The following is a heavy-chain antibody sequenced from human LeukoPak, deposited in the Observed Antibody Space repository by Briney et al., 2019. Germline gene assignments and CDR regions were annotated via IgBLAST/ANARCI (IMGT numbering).Heavy chain of an antibody. J-gene: IGHJ4*02. CDR2: IYYSGST. V-gene: IGHV4-61*05. D-gene: IGHD3-22*01. CDR1: GGSISSSSYY. CDR3: ARAGDSSGLLDY. Sequence: SETLSLTCTVSGGSISSSSYYWGWIRQSPGKGLEWIGYIYYSGSTNYNPSLMSRVTISIDTSKNQFSLKLSSVTAADTAVYYCARAGDSSGLLDYWGQGILVTVSS.